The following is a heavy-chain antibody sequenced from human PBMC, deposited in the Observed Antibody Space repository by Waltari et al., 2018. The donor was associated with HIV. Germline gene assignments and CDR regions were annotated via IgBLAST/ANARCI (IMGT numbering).Heavy chain of an antibody. CDR2: MYSGGTT. Sequence: EVQLVESGGGLVRPGGSLRLSCAASGFTGRSHHLGWVRQTPGKGLEYVSVMYSGGTTHYADSVNGRFTISRDSSKSALYLQMNTLRAEDTALYYCARVDRAGTTSGWDVFDIWGQGTMVTVSS. V-gene: IGHV3-66*01. CDR1: GFTGRSHH. CDR3: ARVDRAGTTSGWDVFDI. D-gene: IGHD1-1*01. J-gene: IGHJ3*02.